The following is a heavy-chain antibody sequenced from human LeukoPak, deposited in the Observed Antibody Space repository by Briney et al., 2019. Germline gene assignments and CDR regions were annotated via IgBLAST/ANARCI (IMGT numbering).Heavy chain of an antibody. CDR3: ARELPRAARSYYYYYYMDV. Sequence: PSETLSLTCAVYGGSFSGYYWSWIRQPPGKGLEWIGEINHSGSTNYNPSLKSRVTISVDTSKNQFSLKLSSVTAADTAVYYCARELPRAARSYYYYYYMDVWGKGTTVTVSS. V-gene: IGHV4-34*01. CDR2: INHSGST. D-gene: IGHD6-6*01. J-gene: IGHJ6*03. CDR1: GGSFSGYY.